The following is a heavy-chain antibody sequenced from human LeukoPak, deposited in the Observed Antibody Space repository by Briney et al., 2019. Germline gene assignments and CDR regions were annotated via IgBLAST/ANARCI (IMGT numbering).Heavy chain of an antibody. Sequence: GRSLRLSCAASGFTFDDYDMHWVRQAPGKGLEWVSGISWNSGSIGYADSVKGRFTISRDNAKNSLYPQMNSLRAEDTALYYCAKDFTAMVRGGDYWGQGTLVTVSS. CDR3: AKDFTAMVRGGDY. J-gene: IGHJ4*02. V-gene: IGHV3-9*01. CDR2: ISWNSGSI. D-gene: IGHD5-18*01. CDR1: GFTFDDYD.